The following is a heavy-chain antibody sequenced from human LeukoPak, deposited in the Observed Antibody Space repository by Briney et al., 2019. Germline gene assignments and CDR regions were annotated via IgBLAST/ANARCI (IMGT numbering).Heavy chain of an antibody. Sequence: SETLSLTCTVSGGSVSTKSWSWIRQPPGKGLEWIGYIYTGGRTSYNPSLRSRVTISVDTSKNQFSLKLNSVTAADTAVYYCSVAGSWGQGTLVTVSS. CDR3: SVAGS. CDR1: GGSVSTKS. J-gene: IGHJ4*02. CDR2: IYTGGRT. D-gene: IGHD2-15*01. V-gene: IGHV4-4*09.